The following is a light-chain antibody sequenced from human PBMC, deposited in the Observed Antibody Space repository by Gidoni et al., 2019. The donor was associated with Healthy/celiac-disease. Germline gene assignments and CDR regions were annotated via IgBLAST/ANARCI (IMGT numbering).Light chain of an antibody. V-gene: IGKV1-5*03. CDR1: QSISSW. CDR2: KAS. CDR3: QQYNSYWT. J-gene: IGKJ1*01. Sequence: DIQMNQSPSTLSASVGDRVTITCLASQSISSWLAWYQQKPGKAPKLLIYKASSLESGVPSRFSGSGSGTEFTLTISSLQPDDFATYYCQQYNSYWTFGQGTKVEIK.